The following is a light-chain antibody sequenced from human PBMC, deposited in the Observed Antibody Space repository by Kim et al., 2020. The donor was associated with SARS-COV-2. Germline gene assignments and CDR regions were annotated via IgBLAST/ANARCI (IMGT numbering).Light chain of an antibody. CDR3: QSYDSTLDVV. V-gene: IGLV1-40*01. CDR1: SSNIGAGYD. Sequence: GQGVTISCTGSSSNIGAGYDVHWYQLLPGTAPKLLIYGNTHRPSGVPDRFSGSKSGTSASLAITGLQAEDEADYYCQSYDSTLDVVFGGGTQLTVL. CDR2: GNT. J-gene: IGLJ2*01.